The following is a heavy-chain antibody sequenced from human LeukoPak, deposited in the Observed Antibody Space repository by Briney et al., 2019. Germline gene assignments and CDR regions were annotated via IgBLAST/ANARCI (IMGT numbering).Heavy chain of an antibody. CDR1: SYTFTNYA. V-gene: IGHV1-18*01. CDR3: ARGLEWLTRRHTWFDP. D-gene: IGHD3-3*01. CDR2: ISAYNGNT. Sequence: VKVSCKASSYTFTNYAFTWVRQAPGQGLEWMGWISAYNGNTNYAQKLQGRVTMTTDTSTSTAYMELRSLRSDDTAVYYCARGLEWLTRRHTWFDPWGQGTLVTVSS. J-gene: IGHJ5*02.